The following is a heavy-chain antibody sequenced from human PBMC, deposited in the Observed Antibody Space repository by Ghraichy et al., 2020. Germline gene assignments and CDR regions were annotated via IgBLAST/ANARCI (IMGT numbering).Heavy chain of an antibody. Sequence: GESLNISCAASGFTFNDYSMSWIRQAPGKGLEWVSYIGSSGSAIYYADSVKGRFIISRDNTKSSLYLQMDSLRAEDTAVYHCARGRSGGYFDYWGQGTLVTVSS. CDR1: GFTFNDYS. J-gene: IGHJ4*02. CDR2: IGSSGSAI. CDR3: ARGRSGGYFDY. D-gene: IGHD3-3*01. V-gene: IGHV3-11*01.